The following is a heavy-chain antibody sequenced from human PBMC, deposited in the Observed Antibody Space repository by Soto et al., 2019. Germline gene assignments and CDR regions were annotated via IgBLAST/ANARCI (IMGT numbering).Heavy chain of an antibody. V-gene: IGHV1-46*01. CDR2: INPNGGIT. D-gene: IGHD5-18*01. CDR1: GYTFTHYY. J-gene: IGHJ4*02. CDR3: ATSVNSAMAFDY. Sequence: ASVKVSCKASGYTFTHYYIHWVRQAPGQGLEWMGIINPNGGITAYAQKFRAGFSMTRDTSTSTVYLELSSLRSEDSAVYYCATSVNSAMAFDYWGQGTLVTVS.